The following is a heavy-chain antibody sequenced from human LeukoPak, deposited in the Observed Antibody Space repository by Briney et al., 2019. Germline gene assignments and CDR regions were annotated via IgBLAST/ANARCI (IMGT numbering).Heavy chain of an antibody. V-gene: IGHV3-23*01. J-gene: IGHJ4*02. Sequence: GGSLRLSCAASGFTFSSYAMSWVRQAPGKGLEWVSALSRSGGKTYYADSVKGRFTISRDSSKNTLYLQMNSLRAEDTALYYCARGPYGSGSYHRDYWGQGTLVTVSS. CDR1: GFTFSSYA. D-gene: IGHD3-10*01. CDR3: ARGPYGSGSYHRDY. CDR2: LSRSGGKT.